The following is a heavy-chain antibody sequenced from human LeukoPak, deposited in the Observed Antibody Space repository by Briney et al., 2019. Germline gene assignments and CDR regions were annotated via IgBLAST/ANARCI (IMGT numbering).Heavy chain of an antibody. CDR2: INWNGGST. D-gene: IGHD2-2*02. CDR3: ARSPLLCSSTSCYTGAFDI. V-gene: IGHV3-20*04. CDR1: GFTFDDYG. Sequence: PGGSLRLSCAASGFTFDDYGMSWVRQAPGKGLEWVSGINWNGGSTGYADSVKGRFTISRDNAKNSLYLQMNSLRAEDTALYYCARSPLLCSSTSCYTGAFDIRGQGTMVTVSS. J-gene: IGHJ3*02.